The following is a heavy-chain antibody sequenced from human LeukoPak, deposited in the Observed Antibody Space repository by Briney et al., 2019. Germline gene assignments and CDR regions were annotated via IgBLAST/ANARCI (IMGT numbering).Heavy chain of an antibody. Sequence: SETLSLTCAVSGGSFSGYYWSWIRQPPGKGLEWMGEINHSGSTNYNPSLKSRVTISVDTSKNQFSLKLSSVTAADTAVYYCARRVTLRFLEWLYRGYMDVWGKGTTVTVSS. CDR1: GGSFSGYY. CDR2: INHSGST. J-gene: IGHJ6*03. CDR3: ARRVTLRFLEWLYRGYMDV. D-gene: IGHD3-3*01. V-gene: IGHV4-34*01.